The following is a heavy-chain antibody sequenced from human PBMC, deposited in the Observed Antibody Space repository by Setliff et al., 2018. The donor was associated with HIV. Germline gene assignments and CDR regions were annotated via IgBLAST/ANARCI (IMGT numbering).Heavy chain of an antibody. CDR3: ARSPTAEGH. CDR2: IFYSGHT. CDR1: GGSISSSSYY. D-gene: IGHD2-2*01. V-gene: IGHV4-39*01. J-gene: IGHJ4*02. Sequence: SETLSLTCTVSGGSISSSSYYWGWIRQPPGKGLEWIGSIFYSGHTYYNPSLRSRVTISVDTSKNQFSLKLRSVTAADTAVYYCARSPTAEGHWGQGTLVTVSS.